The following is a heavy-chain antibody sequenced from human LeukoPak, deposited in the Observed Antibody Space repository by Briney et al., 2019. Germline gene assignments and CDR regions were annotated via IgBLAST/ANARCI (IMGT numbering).Heavy chain of an antibody. CDR1: GFTFSDHA. J-gene: IGHJ4*02. CDR2: TSAGGDIT. CDR3: AKYNWNDLRSGFDY. Sequence: PGGSLRLSCAASGFTFSDHAMTWVRQTLAKGLESVSSTSAGGDITHYAESVKGRFTISRDNSKNTLYLQMNSLRAEDTAVYYCAKYNWNDLRSGFDYWGQGTLVTVSS. V-gene: IGHV3-23*01. D-gene: IGHD1-1*01.